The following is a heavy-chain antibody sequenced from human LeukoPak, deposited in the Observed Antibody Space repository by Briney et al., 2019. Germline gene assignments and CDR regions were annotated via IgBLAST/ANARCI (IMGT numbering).Heavy chain of an antibody. V-gene: IGHV4-30-4*08. CDR3: ARGGYDRHINY. J-gene: IGHJ4*02. Sequence: SETLPLTCTVSGGSISSGDYYWSWIRQPPGKGLEWIGYIYYSGSTYYNPSLKCRVTISVDTSKNQFSLKLSSVTAADTAVYYCARGGYDRHINYWGQGTLVTVSS. CDR1: GGSISSGDYY. D-gene: IGHD5-12*01. CDR2: IYYSGST.